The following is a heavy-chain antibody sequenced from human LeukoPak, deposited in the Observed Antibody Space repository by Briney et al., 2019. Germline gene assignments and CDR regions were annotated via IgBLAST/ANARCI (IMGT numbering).Heavy chain of an antibody. D-gene: IGHD3-10*01. CDR3: ARGNYYGSGTYYYYYYMDV. V-gene: IGHV1-8*01. CDR2: MNPNSGNT. J-gene: IGHJ6*03. Sequence: ASVKVSCKASGYTFTRHDINWVRQATGQGREWMGWMNPNSGNTGYAQKFQGRVTMTRNNSITTAYMELSSLGSEDTAVYYCARGNYYGSGTYYYYYYMDVWGKGTTVTISS. CDR1: GYTFTRHD.